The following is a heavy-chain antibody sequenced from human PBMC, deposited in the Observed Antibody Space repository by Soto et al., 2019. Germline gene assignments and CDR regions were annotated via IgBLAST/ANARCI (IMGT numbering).Heavy chain of an antibody. CDR3: ARGHYSSSSGVYFDY. D-gene: IGHD6-6*01. J-gene: IGHJ4*02. V-gene: IGHV4-34*01. CDR2: INHSGST. Sequence: PSETLSLTCAVYGGSFSGYYWSWIRQPPGKGLEWIGEINHSGSTNYNPSLKSRVTISVDTSKNQFSLKLSSVTAADTAVYYCARGHYSSSSGVYFDYWGQGTLVTV. CDR1: GGSFSGYY.